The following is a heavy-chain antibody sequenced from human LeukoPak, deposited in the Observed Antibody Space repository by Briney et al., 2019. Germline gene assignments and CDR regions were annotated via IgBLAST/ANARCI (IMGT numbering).Heavy chain of an antibody. CDR1: GGSISSTSYY. CDR3: ARDHVGYGGAFDI. J-gene: IGHJ3*02. Sequence: SETLSLTCIVSGGSISSTSYYWGWIRQSPGKGLEWIGSIHYRGTTYYNPSLLSRGTISVDTSKNQFSLKLNSVTAADTAVYFCARDHVGYGGAFDIWGQGTMVTVSS. D-gene: IGHD4-23*01. V-gene: IGHV4-39*07. CDR2: IHYRGTT.